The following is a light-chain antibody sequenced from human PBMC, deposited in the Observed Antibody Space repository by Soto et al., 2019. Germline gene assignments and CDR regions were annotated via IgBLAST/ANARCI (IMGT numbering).Light chain of an antibody. V-gene: IGLV2-23*02. CDR1: SSDVGAYNL. CDR2: EVS. Sequence: QSALTQPASVSGSPGQSITISCTGTSSDVGAYNLVSWYQQFSGKAPKLLIYEVSRWPSGISDRFSGSKSGNTASLTISGLQAEDEAEYYCCSHAGSTWVYVFGNGTKVTVL. CDR3: CSHAGSTWVYV. J-gene: IGLJ1*01.